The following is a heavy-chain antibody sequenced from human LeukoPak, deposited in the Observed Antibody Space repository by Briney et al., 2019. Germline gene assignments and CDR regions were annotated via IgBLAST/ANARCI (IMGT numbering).Heavy chain of an antibody. D-gene: IGHD1-1*01. CDR1: GGSFSGYY. CDR2: ISHTGLT. CDR3: ARVPDITARPCDT. J-gene: IGHJ5*02. V-gene: IGHV4-34*01. Sequence: AETLSLTCAVYGGSFSGYYWTLIRQTPGKGLEWIGEISHTGLTGSNPSLKSRVTIFVDSSKKQFSLRMTSVTAADTGVYYCARVPDITARPCDTWGPGTLVTVSS.